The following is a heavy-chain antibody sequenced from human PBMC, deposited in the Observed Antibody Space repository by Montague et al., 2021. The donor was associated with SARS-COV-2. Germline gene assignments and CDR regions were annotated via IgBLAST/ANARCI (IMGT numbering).Heavy chain of an antibody. CDR1: GDSVTDYY. CDR3: ARGTKRVFTYDYDSSGYASDY. D-gene: IGHD3-22*01. J-gene: IGHJ4*02. Sequence: SETLSLTCTVSGDSVTDYYWSWIRQPPGKGLEWVGDVLYNKGTNFNPSLKSRVAISVDTSKNQFSLRLTSVTAADTAVYYCARGTKRVFTYDYDSSGYASDYWGQGTLVTVSS. CDR2: VLYNKGT. V-gene: IGHV4-59*02.